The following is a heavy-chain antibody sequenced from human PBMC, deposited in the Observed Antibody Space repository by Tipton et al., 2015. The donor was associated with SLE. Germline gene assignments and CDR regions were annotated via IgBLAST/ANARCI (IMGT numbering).Heavy chain of an antibody. D-gene: IGHD3-16*01. CDR2: ISSSSSYI. Sequence: SLRLSCAASGFTFSSYSMNWVRQAPGKGLEWVSSISSSSSYIYYADSVKGRFTISRDNAKNSLYLQVNSLRAEDTAVYYCAGGDGPRGPYYYGMDVWGQGTTVTVSS. J-gene: IGHJ6*02. V-gene: IGHV3-21*03. CDR1: GFTFSSYS. CDR3: AGGDGPRGPYYYGMDV.